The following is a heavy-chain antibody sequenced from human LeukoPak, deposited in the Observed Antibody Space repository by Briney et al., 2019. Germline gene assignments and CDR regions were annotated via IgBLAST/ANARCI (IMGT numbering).Heavy chain of an antibody. Sequence: GKSLRLSCAASGFTFSSYAMHWVRQAPGKGLEWVAVISYDGGDKYYADSVKGRFTISRDNAKNSLYLQMNSLRAEDTAVYYCARERITMIVVDCAFDIWGQGTMVTVSS. CDR1: GFTFSSYA. V-gene: IGHV3-30*04. CDR3: ARERITMIVVDCAFDI. CDR2: ISYDGGDK. J-gene: IGHJ3*02. D-gene: IGHD3-22*01.